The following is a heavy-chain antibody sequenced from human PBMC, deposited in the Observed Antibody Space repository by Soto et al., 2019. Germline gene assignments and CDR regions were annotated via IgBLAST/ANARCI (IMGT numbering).Heavy chain of an antibody. Sequence: LCGGSIRSYYWSWIRQSPGKGLEWIGYMYYSGSTNYNPSLKSRVTISIDTSRNQFSLKLSSVTAADTAVYYCARGTFGVVKDWGQGTLVTVSS. CDR1: GGSIRSYY. CDR2: MYYSGST. D-gene: IGHD3-3*01. J-gene: IGHJ4*02. CDR3: ARGTFGVVKD. V-gene: IGHV4-59*01.